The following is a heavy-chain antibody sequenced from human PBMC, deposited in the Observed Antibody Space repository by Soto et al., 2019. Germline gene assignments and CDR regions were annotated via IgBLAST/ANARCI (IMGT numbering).Heavy chain of an antibody. D-gene: IGHD3-10*01. J-gene: IGHJ4*02. CDR1: GFTFSSYS. CDR3: ARGYYGSGSPGRFDY. Sequence: HPGGSLRLSCAASGFTFSSYSMNWVRQAPGKGLEWVSYISSSSSTIYYADSVKGRFTISRDNAKNSLYLQMNSLRAEDTAVYYCARGYYGSGSPGRFDYWGQGTLVTVSS. V-gene: IGHV3-48*01. CDR2: ISSSSSTI.